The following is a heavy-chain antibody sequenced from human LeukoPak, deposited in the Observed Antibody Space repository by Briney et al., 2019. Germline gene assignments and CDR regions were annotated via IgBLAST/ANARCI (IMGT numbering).Heavy chain of an antibody. V-gene: IGHV4-34*01. D-gene: IGHD3-16*01. CDR1: GGSFSGYY. Sequence: SETLSLTCAVYGGSFSGYYWSWIRQPPGKGLEWIGEINHSGSTNYNPSLKSRVTISVDTSKNQFSLKLSSVTAADTAVYYCARERRSRETYYDYVWGSSPFDYWGQGTLVTVSS. CDR3: ARERRSRETYYDYVWGSSPFDY. CDR2: INHSGST. J-gene: IGHJ4*02.